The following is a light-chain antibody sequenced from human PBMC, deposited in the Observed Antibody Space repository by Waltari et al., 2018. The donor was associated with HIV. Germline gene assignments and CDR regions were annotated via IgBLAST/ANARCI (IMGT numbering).Light chain of an antibody. CDR3: QQYYDTPPT. J-gene: IGKJ1*01. Sequence: DIVMTPSPDSLAVSLGARATINCTSSQSFLSSSNKKNFLAWYQQKPGQPPKLLIFWASTRESGVPDRFSGSGSGTDFTLTISSLEAEDVAVYYCQQYYDTPPTFGQGTKVEIK. V-gene: IGKV4-1*01. CDR1: QSFLSSSNKKNF. CDR2: WAS.